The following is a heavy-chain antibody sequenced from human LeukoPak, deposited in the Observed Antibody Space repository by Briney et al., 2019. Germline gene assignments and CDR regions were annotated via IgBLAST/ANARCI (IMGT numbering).Heavy chain of an antibody. CDR3: ARDGSGYCSSTSCYGVGTFDI. V-gene: IGHV3-21*01. J-gene: IGHJ3*02. Sequence: PGCSLRLSRAASGFTFSSYSMNWDRQAQGKGLHLVSSINSSSSYIYYADSVKGRFNISRDHAKTSLYLQMNSLRAEDTAVYYCARDGSGYCSSTSCYGVGTFDIWRQGTMVTVYS. D-gene: IGHD2-2*01. CDR2: INSSSSYI. CDR1: GFTFSSYS.